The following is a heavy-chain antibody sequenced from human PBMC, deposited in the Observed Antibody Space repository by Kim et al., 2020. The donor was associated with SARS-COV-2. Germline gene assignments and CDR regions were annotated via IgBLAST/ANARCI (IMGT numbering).Heavy chain of an antibody. D-gene: IGHD3-22*01. CDR2: IIPIFGTA. CDR1: GGTFSSYA. J-gene: IGHJ6*02. CDR3: ASRGGNYDSTGYYGYYYGMDV. Sequence: SVKVSCKASGGTFSSYAISWVRQAPGQGLEWMGGIIPIFGTANYAQKFQGRVTITADESTSTAYMELSSLRSEDTAVYYCASRGGNYDSTGYYGYYYGMDVWGQGTTVTVSS. V-gene: IGHV1-69*13.